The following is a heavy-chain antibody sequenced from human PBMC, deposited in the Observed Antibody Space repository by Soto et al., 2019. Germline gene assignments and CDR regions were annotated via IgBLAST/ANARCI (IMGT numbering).Heavy chain of an antibody. V-gene: IGHV5-51*01. CDR2: IYPGDSDT. CDR3: ASLSQYYYDSSGFGSDAFDI. CDR1: GYSFTSYW. D-gene: IGHD3-22*01. J-gene: IGHJ3*02. Sequence: PGESLKISCKGSGYSFTSYWIGWVRQMPGKGLEWMGIIYPGDSDTRYSPSFQGQVTISADKSISTAYLQWSSLKASDTAMYYCASLSQYYYDSSGFGSDAFDIWGQGTMVTVSS.